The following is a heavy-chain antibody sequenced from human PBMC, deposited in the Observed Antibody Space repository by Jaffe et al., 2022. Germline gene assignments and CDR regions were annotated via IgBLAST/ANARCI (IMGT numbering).Heavy chain of an antibody. Sequence: EVQLVESGGGLVQPGRSLRLSCAASGFTFDDYAMHWVRQAPGKGLEWVSGISWNSGSIGYADSVKGRFTISRDNAKNSLYLQMNSLRAEDTALYYCVTERVQGVKYGFDYWGQGTLVTVSS. CDR3: VTERVQGVKYGFDY. V-gene: IGHV3-9*01. D-gene: IGHD3-10*01. CDR1: GFTFDDYA. CDR2: ISWNSGSI. J-gene: IGHJ4*02.